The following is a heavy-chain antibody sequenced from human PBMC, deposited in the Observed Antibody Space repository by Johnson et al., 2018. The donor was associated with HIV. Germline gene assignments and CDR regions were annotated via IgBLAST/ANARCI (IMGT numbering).Heavy chain of an antibody. CDR2: IWYDGSNK. CDR1: GFTFSSYG. V-gene: IGHV3-33*01. Sequence: QEKLVESGGGLVQPGGSLRLSCAASGFTFSSYGMHWVRQAPGKGLEWVAVIWYDGSNKYYADSVKGRFTISRDNSKNTLYLQMNSLRAEDTAVYYCARDKGIAAAATDDAFDIWGQGTMVTVSS. J-gene: IGHJ3*02. D-gene: IGHD6-13*01. CDR3: ARDKGIAAAATDDAFDI.